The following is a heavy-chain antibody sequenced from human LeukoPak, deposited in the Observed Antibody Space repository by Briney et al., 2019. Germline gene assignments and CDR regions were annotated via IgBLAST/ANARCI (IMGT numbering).Heavy chain of an antibody. Sequence: SETLSLTCAVYGGSFSGYYWSWIRQPPGKGLEWIGEINHSGSTYYNPSLKSRGTISVDTSKNQFSLKLSSVTAADTAVYYCARYDVWGTYRAFDYWGQGTLVTVSS. V-gene: IGHV4-34*01. CDR2: INHSGST. J-gene: IGHJ4*02. CDR1: GGSFSGYY. CDR3: ARYDVWGTYRAFDY. D-gene: IGHD3-16*02.